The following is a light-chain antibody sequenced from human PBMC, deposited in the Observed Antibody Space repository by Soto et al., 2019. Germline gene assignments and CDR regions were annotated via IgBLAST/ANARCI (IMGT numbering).Light chain of an antibody. Sequence: DIQMTQSPASLSASVGDRVTITCRASQSISKNLNWYQHKVGKAPQLLIYSASDSQAGVPSRFSGSGSGTDFTLIISGLQPEDFATYYYQQSYISPYTFGQGTKVDIK. CDR2: SAS. CDR3: QQSYISPYT. J-gene: IGKJ2*01. CDR1: QSISKN. V-gene: IGKV1-39*01.